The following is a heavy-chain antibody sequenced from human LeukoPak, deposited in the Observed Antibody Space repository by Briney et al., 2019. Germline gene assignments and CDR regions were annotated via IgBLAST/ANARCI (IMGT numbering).Heavy chain of an antibody. Sequence: GGSLRLSCAASGFNISTNWMSWVRQAPGKGLEWVANIKQDGSETYYVDSVKGRLTISRDNAKNSLYLQVNSLRVEDTAVYYCRSGLWVWGKGTTVTVSS. D-gene: IGHD2-21*01. CDR1: GFNISTNW. J-gene: IGHJ6*04. CDR3: RSGLWV. V-gene: IGHV3-7*01. CDR2: IKQDGSET.